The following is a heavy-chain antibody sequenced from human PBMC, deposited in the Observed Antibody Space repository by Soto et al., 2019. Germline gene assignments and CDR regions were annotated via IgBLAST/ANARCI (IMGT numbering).Heavy chain of an antibody. J-gene: IGHJ6*03. CDR3: ARLGSGYDQPFYYYYYMDV. D-gene: IGHD5-12*01. CDR1: GGSISSYY. CDR2: IYYSGST. V-gene: IGHV4-59*08. Sequence: QVQLQESGPGLVKPSETLSLTCTVSGGSISSYYWSWIRQPPGKGLEWIGYIYYSGSTNYNPSLKSRVTISVDTSKNQFSLKLSSVTAADTAVYYCARLGSGYDQPFYYYYYMDVWGKGTTVTVSS.